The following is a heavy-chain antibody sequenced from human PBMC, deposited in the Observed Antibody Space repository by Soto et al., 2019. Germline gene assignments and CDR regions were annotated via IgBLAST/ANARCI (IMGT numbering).Heavy chain of an antibody. CDR1: GFTFDDYA. J-gene: IGHJ4*02. Sequence: PGGSLRLSCAASGFTFDDYAMHWVRQAPGKGLEWVSGISWSSVIIGYADSVKGRFTISRDNAKNSLYLQMNSLRAEDTALYYCAKDRSDILTGYDYWGQGTQVTVSS. CDR2: ISWSSVII. CDR3: AKDRSDILTGYDY. D-gene: IGHD3-9*01. V-gene: IGHV3-9*01.